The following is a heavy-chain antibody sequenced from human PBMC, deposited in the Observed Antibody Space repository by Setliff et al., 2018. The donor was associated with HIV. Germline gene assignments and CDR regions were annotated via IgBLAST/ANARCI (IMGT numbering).Heavy chain of an antibody. J-gene: IGHJ4*02. Sequence: SETLSLTCSVSGGSISTYNWSWIRQPPGKGLEWIGYIYKSGSTNYSPSLKSRVTISPGTSKNQFSLKLTSVTAADTAVYYCARLSDTAMASFDSWGQGILVTVSS. CDR1: GGSISTYN. D-gene: IGHD5-18*01. CDR2: IYKSGST. V-gene: IGHV4-59*08. CDR3: ARLSDTAMASFDS.